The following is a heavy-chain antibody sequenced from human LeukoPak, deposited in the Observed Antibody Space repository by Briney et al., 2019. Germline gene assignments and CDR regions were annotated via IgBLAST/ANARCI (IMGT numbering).Heavy chain of an antibody. Sequence: ASVKVSCEASGYTFTSYGISWVRQAPGQGLEWMGWISAYNGNTNYAQKLQGRVTMTTDTSTSTAYMELRSLRSDDTAVYYCARASITMIVVVITPPDYWGQGTLVTVSS. V-gene: IGHV1-18*01. CDR3: ARASITMIVVVITPPDY. CDR2: ISAYNGNT. CDR1: GYTFTSYG. D-gene: IGHD3-22*01. J-gene: IGHJ4*02.